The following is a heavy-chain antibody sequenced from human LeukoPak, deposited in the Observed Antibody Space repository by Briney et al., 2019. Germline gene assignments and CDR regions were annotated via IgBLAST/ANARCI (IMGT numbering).Heavy chain of an antibody. V-gene: IGHV4-39*07. CDR1: GGSISSYY. CDR3: ARGAFDL. Sequence: SETLSLTCTVSGGSISSYYWGWIRQPPGKGLEWIGSIYYSGSTYYNPSLKSRVTISMDTSKTQFSLNLTSVTAADTAVYYCARGAFDLWGRGTLVTVSS. J-gene: IGHJ2*01. CDR2: IYYSGST.